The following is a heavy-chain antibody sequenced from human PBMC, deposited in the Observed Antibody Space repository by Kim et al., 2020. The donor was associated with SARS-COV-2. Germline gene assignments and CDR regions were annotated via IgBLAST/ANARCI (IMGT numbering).Heavy chain of an antibody. D-gene: IGHD3-10*01. J-gene: IGHJ4*02. V-gene: IGHV5-51*01. Sequence: SPSFQGQVTISADKSISTAYLQWSSLKASDTAMYYCARPSYGSGQGAPDYWGQGTLVTVSS. CDR3: ARPSYGSGQGAPDY.